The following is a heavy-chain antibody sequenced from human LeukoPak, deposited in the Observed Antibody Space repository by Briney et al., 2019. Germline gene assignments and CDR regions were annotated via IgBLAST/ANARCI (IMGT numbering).Heavy chain of an antibody. Sequence: PSETLSLTCAVYGGSFSGYYWSWIRQPPGKGLEWIGSIYYSGSTYYNPSLKSRVTISVDTSKNQFSLKLSSVTAADTAVYYCASQGTTYYGSGSYYNGDWGQGTLVTVSS. CDR3: ASQGTTYYGSGSYYNGD. J-gene: IGHJ4*02. CDR2: IYYSGST. CDR1: GGSFSGYY. V-gene: IGHV4-34*01. D-gene: IGHD3-10*01.